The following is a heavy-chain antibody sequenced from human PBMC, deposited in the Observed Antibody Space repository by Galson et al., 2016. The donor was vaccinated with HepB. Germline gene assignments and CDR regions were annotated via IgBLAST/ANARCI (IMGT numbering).Heavy chain of an antibody. D-gene: IGHD1-14*01. CDR2: TSGSGGTT. CDR1: GFTFRNYA. V-gene: IGHV3-23*01. J-gene: IGHJ3*02. CDR3: AKDLIRSRTLNDVFGI. Sequence: SLRLSCAASGFTFRNYALSWVRQAPGKGLEWVSLTSGSGGTTYYADSVKGRFIISRDNSKNTVYLQMNSLRAEDTAVYYCAKDLIRSRTLNDVFGIWGQGTMVTVSS.